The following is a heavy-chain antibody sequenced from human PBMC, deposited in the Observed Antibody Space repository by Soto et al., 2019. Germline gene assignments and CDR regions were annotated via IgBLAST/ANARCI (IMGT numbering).Heavy chain of an antibody. V-gene: IGHV1-18*04. J-gene: IGHJ6*02. D-gene: IGHD3-22*01. CDR3: ALDNYDSSGYYYYGMDV. CDR2: ISAYNGNT. CDR1: GYTFTSYG. Sequence: GASVKVSCKASGYTFTSYGISGVRQAPGQGLEWMGWISAYNGNTNYAQKLQGRVTMTTDTSTSTAYMELRSLRSDDTAVYYCALDNYDSSGYYYYGMDVWGQGTTVTVSS.